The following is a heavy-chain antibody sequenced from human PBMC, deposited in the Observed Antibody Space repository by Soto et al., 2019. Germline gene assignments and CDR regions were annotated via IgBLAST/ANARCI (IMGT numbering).Heavy chain of an antibody. J-gene: IGHJ5*02. Sequence: QVQLQESGPGLVKPSQSLSLTCTVSGGSIRSGGYYWSWIRQHPGKGLEWIGYIYNSGSTYYNPSLQSRSTISPDSPKNQFSLKLSSVTAADTAVYYCSRDPAPWGQGTLVTVSS. CDR3: SRDPAP. CDR2: IYNSGST. CDR1: GGSIRSGGYY. V-gene: IGHV4-31*03.